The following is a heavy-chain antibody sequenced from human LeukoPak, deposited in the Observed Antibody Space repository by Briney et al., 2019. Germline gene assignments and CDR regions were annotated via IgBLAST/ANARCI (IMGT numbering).Heavy chain of an antibody. CDR2: IYYSGST. D-gene: IGHD6-19*01. CDR3: ARRTSCSSGWDNWFDP. V-gene: IGHV4-59*08. J-gene: IGHJ5*02. CDR1: GGSTSSYY. Sequence: SETLSLTCSVSGGSTSSYYWSWIRQPPGKQLEWIGYIYYSGSTNYNPSLKSRVTISIDTSKNQFSLKLTSVTAADTAVYYCARRTSCSSGWDNWFDPWGQGTLVTVSS.